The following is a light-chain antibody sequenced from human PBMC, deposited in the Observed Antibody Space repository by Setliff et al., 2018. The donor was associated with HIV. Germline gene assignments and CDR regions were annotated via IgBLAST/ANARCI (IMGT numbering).Light chain of an antibody. CDR3: SSYTTSSTYV. CDR2: DVS. J-gene: IGLJ1*01. CDR1: ISDIGSYNF. V-gene: IGLV2-14*03. Sequence: QSALTQPASVSGSPGQSITIPCTGSISDIGSYNFVSWYQQHPGKAPNLIISDVSKRPSGVSDRFSGSKSGHTASLTISGLQAEGEADYYCSSYTTSSTYVFGIGTKVTVL.